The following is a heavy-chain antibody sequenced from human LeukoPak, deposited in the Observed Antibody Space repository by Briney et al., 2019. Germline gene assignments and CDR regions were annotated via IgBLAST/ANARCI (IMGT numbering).Heavy chain of an antibody. Sequence: SETLSLTCTVSGGSISSYYWSWIRQPAGKGLEWIGRIYTSGSTNYNPSLKSRVTMSVDTSKNQFSLKLSSVTAADTAVYYCARDQSVYVVVPAASGGSDAFDIWGQGTMVTVSS. CDR3: ARDQSVYVVVPAASGGSDAFDI. J-gene: IGHJ3*02. CDR1: GGSISSYY. D-gene: IGHD2-2*01. CDR2: IYTSGST. V-gene: IGHV4-4*07.